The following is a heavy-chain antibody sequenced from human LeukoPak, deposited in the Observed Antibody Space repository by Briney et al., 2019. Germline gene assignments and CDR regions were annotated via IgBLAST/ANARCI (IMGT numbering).Heavy chain of an antibody. V-gene: IGHV3-23*01. CDR2: ISGSGVST. Sequence: PGGSLRLSCAASGFTFNIYAMTWVRQAPGKGLEWVAAISGSGVSTRDADSVKGRFTISRDNSKNTLYLQMSSLRAEDTAVYYCAKDLMSSPVTYGYSFDSWGQGTLVTVSS. CDR1: GFTFNIYA. D-gene: IGHD5-18*01. CDR3: AKDLMSSPVTYGYSFDS. J-gene: IGHJ4*02.